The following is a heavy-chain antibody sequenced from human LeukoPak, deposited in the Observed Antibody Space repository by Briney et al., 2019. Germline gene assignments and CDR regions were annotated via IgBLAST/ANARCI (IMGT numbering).Heavy chain of an antibody. CDR1: GGSISSYY. D-gene: IGHD2-2*01. V-gene: IGHV4-59*01. Sequence: PSETLSLTCTVSGGSISSYYWSWIRQPPGKGLEWIGYIYYSGSTNYNPSLKSRVTISVDTSKNQFSLKLSSVTAADTAVYYCARRYCSSTSCLHDAFDIWGQGTMVTVSS. CDR3: ARRYCSSTSCLHDAFDI. CDR2: IYYSGST. J-gene: IGHJ3*02.